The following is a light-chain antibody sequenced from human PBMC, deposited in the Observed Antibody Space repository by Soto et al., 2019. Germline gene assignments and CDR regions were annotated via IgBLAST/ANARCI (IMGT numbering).Light chain of an antibody. Sequence: LSVSQGGGAPRSCRAGRRVSKYLAWYQQKPGQAPRLLIYDASSRATGIPDRFSGGGSGTDFTLTISRLDLQDVPVYCSQLFRSHPLTFAGGTKVDI. V-gene: IGKV3-20*01. CDR3: QLFRSHPLT. CDR2: DAS. J-gene: IGKJ4*01. CDR1: RRVSKY.